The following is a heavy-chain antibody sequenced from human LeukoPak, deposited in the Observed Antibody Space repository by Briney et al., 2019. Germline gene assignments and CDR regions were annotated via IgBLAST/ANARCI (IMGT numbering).Heavy chain of an antibody. CDR3: AKGSATVTSRNYFDY. V-gene: IGHV3-9*01. CDR1: GFTFDDYA. D-gene: IGHD4-17*01. CDR2: ISWNSGSI. J-gene: IGHJ4*02. Sequence: GGSLRLSCAASGFTFDDYAMHWVRQAPGKGLEWVSGISWNSGSIGYADSVKGRFTISRDNSKNTLYLQMNSLRAEDTALYYCAKGSATVTSRNYFDYWGQGTLVTVSS.